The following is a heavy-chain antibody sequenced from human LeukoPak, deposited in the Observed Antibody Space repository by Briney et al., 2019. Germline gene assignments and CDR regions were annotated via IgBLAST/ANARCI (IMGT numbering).Heavy chain of an antibody. CDR1: GYTFTGYY. D-gene: IGHD6-13*01. J-gene: IGHJ4*02. CDR2: INPNSGGT. Sequence: ASVKVSCKASGYTFTGYYMHWVRQAPGQGLEWMGWINPNSGGTNYAQKFQGRVTMTRDTSISTAYMELSRLRSDDTAVYYCARVVIAAAGKFDYWGQGTLVTVSS. CDR3: ARVVIAAAGKFDY. V-gene: IGHV1-2*02.